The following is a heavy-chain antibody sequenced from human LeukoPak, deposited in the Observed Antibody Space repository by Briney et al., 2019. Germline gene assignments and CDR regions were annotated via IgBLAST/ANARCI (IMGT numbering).Heavy chain of an antibody. D-gene: IGHD3-10*01. CDR2: IYDSGSA. CDR3: ARALLWFGELSWFDP. J-gene: IGHJ5*02. CDR1: GVSINSHY. Sequence: PSETLSLTCTVSGVSINSHYWSWIRQPPGKGLEWIGFIYDSGSANYKSSLKSRVTMTVDTSKNQFSLKLSSVTAADTAVYYCARALLWFGELSWFDPWGQGTLVTVSS. V-gene: IGHV4-59*11.